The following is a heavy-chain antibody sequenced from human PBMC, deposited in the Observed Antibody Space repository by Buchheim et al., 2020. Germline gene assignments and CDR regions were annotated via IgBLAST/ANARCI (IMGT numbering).Heavy chain of an antibody. CDR3: ARSPTDYFYQYGMDV. CDR2: IDWDEDE. Sequence: QVTLRESGPALVKPTQTLTLTCSFSGFSLSTNRMCVSWMRQPPGKALEWLARIDWDEDEYYSASLRARLTISMATSRNQVVLTLTNVGPADTGTYYCARSPTDYFYQYGMDVWGQGTT. CDR1: GFSLSTNRMC. V-gene: IGHV2-70*15. J-gene: IGHJ6*02.